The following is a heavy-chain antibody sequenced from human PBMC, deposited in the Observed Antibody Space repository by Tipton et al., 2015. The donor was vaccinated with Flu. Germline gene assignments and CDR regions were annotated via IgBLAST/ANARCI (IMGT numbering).Heavy chain of an antibody. CDR3: ARDANYDILTGYHGMDV. CDR1: GGSISSYY. CDR2: IYTSGST. D-gene: IGHD3-9*01. Sequence: TLSLTCTVSGGSISSYYWSWIRQPAGKGLEWIGRIYTSGSTNYNPSLKSRVTMSVDTPKNQFSLKLSSVTAADTAVYYCARDANYDILTGYHGMDVWGQGTTVTVSS. V-gene: IGHV4-4*07. J-gene: IGHJ6*02.